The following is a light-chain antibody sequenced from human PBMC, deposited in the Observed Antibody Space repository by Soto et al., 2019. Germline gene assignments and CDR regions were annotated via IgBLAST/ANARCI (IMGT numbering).Light chain of an antibody. CDR1: QSVSSY. Sequence: EIVLTQSPATLSLSPGERATLSCRASQSVSSYLAWYQQKPGQAPRLLIYDAYNRATGIPVRFSGSGSGTDFTLTIRGLEPEDFALYYCKQRNNWPITFGQGTRLEIK. J-gene: IGKJ5*01. CDR2: DAY. V-gene: IGKV3-11*01. CDR3: KQRNNWPIT.